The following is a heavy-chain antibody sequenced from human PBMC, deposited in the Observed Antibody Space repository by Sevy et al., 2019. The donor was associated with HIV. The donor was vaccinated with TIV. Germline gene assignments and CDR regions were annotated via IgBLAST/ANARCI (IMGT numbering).Heavy chain of an antibody. D-gene: IGHD4-4*01. CDR2: IWHDGSNK. J-gene: IGHJ5*02. CDR1: GFTFNFHG. Sequence: GGSLRLSCAASGFTFNFHGMHWVRQAPGKGLEWVAFIWHDGSNKYMADSVKVRFTIYRDNSKNTLFLQMNSLTVEDTGVYYCARETDNSARWLDLWGQGPLVTVSS. CDR3: ARETDNSARWLDL. V-gene: IGHV3-30*02.